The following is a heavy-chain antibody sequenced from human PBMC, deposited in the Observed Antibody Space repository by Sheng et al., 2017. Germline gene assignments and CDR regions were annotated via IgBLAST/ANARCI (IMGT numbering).Heavy chain of an antibody. Sequence: QVQLVESGGGVVQPGRSLRLSCAASGFTFSSYAMHWVRQAPGKGLEWVAVISYDGSNKYYADSVKGRFTISRDNSKNTLYLQMNSLRAEDTAVYYCARDTPDYGGNSGTPDYWGQGTLVTVSS. CDR3: ARDTPDYGGNSGTPDY. J-gene: IGHJ4*02. V-gene: IGHV3-30-3*01. D-gene: IGHD2-21*02. CDR1: GFTFSSYA. CDR2: ISYDGSNK.